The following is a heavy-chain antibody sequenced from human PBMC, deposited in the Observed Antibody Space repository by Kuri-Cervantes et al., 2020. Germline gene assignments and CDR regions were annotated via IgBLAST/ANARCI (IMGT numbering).Heavy chain of an antibody. CDR2: IYYSGST. V-gene: IGHV4-39*01. CDR1: GGSISSSSYY. Sequence: SETLSLTCTVSGGSISSSSYYWGWIRQPPGKGLEWIGSIYYSGSTYYNPSLKSRVTISVDTSKNQFSLKPSSVTAADTAVYYCARQVYYYDSSGHTEYYFDYWGQGTLVTVSS. CDR3: ARQVYYYDSSGHTEYYFDY. J-gene: IGHJ4*02. D-gene: IGHD3-22*01.